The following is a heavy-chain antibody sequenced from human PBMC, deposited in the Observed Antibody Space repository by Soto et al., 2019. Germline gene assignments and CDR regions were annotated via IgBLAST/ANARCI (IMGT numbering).Heavy chain of an antibody. CDR3: ARDRVYDILTGYYRGIAGYYGMDV. J-gene: IGHJ6*02. CDR2: TNPNSGGT. Sequence: ASVKVSCKASGYTFTGYYMHWVRQAPGQGLEWMGWTNPNSGGTNYAQKFQGRVTMTRDTSISTAYMELSRLRSDDTAVYYCARDRVYDILTGYYRGIAGYYGMDVWGQGTTVTAP. V-gene: IGHV1-2*02. D-gene: IGHD3-9*01. CDR1: GYTFTGYY.